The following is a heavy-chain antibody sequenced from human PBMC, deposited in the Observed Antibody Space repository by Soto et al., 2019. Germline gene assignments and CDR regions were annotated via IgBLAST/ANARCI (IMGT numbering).Heavy chain of an antibody. CDR3: AIGTTIFGVVGSYGMDV. Sequence: GGSLRLACAASGFTFGSYSMNWVRQAAGKGLEWVSYISSSSSTIYYADSVKGRFTISRDNAKNSLYLQMNSLRDEDTAVYYCAIGTTIFGVVGSYGMDVWGQGTTVTVSS. CDR2: ISSSSSTI. J-gene: IGHJ6*02. D-gene: IGHD3-3*01. CDR1: GFTFGSYS. V-gene: IGHV3-48*02.